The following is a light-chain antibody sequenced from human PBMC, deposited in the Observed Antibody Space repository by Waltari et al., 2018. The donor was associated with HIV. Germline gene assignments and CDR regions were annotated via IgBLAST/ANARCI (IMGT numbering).Light chain of an antibody. CDR2: AGS. V-gene: IGKV1-39*01. J-gene: IGKJ3*01. CDR3: QQGYSLPLT. Sequence: DIQMTQSPSSLSASVGDKVIITCRASQYITNYLNWFRKKPGGAPQLLIYAGSVLHRGAPSRFSGSGAGTDFTLTISSLQREDFGTYYCQQGYSLPLTFGPGTTVHSK. CDR1: QYITNY.